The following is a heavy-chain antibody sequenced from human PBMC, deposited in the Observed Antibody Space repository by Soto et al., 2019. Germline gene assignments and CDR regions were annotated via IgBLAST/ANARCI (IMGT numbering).Heavy chain of an antibody. CDR3: ERRFRSVSMDA. Sequence: PSETLSLTCTVSGDSVSSGGYYWSWMGQPPGKGLEWIGYIYSSGSANYNPSLKSRVTISRDTSKNQISLKVASVTAADTAGYYCERRFRSVSMDAWGQGNTVTVSS. CDR2: IYSSGSA. J-gene: IGHJ6*02. V-gene: IGHV4-61*08. CDR1: GDSVSSGGYY.